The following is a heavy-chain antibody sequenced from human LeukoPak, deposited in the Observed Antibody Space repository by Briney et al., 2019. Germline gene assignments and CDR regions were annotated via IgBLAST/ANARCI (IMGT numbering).Heavy chain of an antibody. CDR3: ARDGIDYYYYMDV. CDR1: NYSISSGYY. Sequence: SETLSLTCTVSNYSISSGYYWGWIRQPPGKGLEWIASVYHSGSTSYNPSLKSRLTISVHKSKNQFSLKLSSVTAADTAVYYCARDGIDYYYYMDVWGKGTTVTVSS. J-gene: IGHJ6*03. CDR2: VYHSGST. D-gene: IGHD1-26*01. V-gene: IGHV4-38-2*02.